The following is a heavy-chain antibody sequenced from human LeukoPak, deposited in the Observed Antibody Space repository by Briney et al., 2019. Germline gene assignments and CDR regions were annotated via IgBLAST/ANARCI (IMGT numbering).Heavy chain of an antibody. Sequence: LPGGSLRLSCAACGFTFSSYWMHWVRQAPGKGLVWVSRINSDGSSTSYADSVKDRFTISRDNAKNSLYLQMNSLRAEDTALYHCAREVPAASLYYYYHYMDVWGKGTTVTISS. J-gene: IGHJ6*03. CDR3: AREVPAASLYYYYHYMDV. CDR1: GFTFSSYW. D-gene: IGHD2-2*01. V-gene: IGHV3-74*01. CDR2: INSDGSST.